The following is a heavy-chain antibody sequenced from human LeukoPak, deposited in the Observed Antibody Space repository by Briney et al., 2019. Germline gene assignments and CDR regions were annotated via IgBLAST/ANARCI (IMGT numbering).Heavy chain of an antibody. Sequence: PSETLSLTCAVYGGSFSGYYWSWIRQPPGKGLEWIGEIIHSGSTHYNASLKSRVTISVDTSKNQFSLKLSSVTAADTAVYYCAREEDCSGGICYLGNAFDIWGQGTMVTVSS. CDR3: AREEDCSGGICYLGNAFDI. CDR2: IIHSGST. CDR1: GGSFSGYY. J-gene: IGHJ3*02. D-gene: IGHD2-15*01. V-gene: IGHV4-34*12.